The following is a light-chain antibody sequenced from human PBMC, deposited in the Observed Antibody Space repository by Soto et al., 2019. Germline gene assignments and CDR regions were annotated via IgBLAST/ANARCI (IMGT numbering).Light chain of an antibody. V-gene: IGKV3-15*01. CDR1: QSVAGN. CDR3: QQSNNWPPLT. Sequence: EIVMTQSPATLSVSPGETATLSCRASQSVAGNLAWYQQKPGQPPRLLIYGVSTRVTGVPARFSGSGSETDFSLTISSLQIEDFALYYCQQSNNWPPLTFGGGTKVEIK. J-gene: IGKJ4*01. CDR2: GVS.